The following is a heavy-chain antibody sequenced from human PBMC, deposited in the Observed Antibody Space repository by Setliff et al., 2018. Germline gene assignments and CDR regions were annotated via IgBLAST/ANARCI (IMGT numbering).Heavy chain of an antibody. CDR2: IKSDGSST. D-gene: IGHD3-16*01. V-gene: IGHV3-74*01. J-gene: IGHJ4*02. Sequence: PGGSLRLSCAASGFTFSSFWMHWVRQAPGKGLVWVSRIKSDGSSTTYADPVKGRFTISRDNAKNSLYLQMNSLRAEDTAVYYCARDGGEYWGQGTLVTVSS. CDR1: GFTFSSFW. CDR3: ARDGGEY.